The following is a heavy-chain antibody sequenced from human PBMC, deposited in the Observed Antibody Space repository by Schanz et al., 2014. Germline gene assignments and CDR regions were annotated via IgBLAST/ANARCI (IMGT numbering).Heavy chain of an antibody. Sequence: EVQLLESGGGLVQPGGSLRLSCAASGFTFSNYAMGWVRQTPGKGLEWVSGISDNGISTYYADSVKGRFAISRENSKSILYLQMNSLRAEDTAVYYCARLDSSSWYPRYWGQGTLVTVSS. CDR1: GFTFSNYA. CDR3: ARLDSSSWYPRY. V-gene: IGHV3-23*01. J-gene: IGHJ4*02. CDR2: ISDNGIST. D-gene: IGHD6-13*01.